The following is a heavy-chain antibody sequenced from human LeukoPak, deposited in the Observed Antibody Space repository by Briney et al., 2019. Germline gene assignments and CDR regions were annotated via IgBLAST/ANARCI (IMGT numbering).Heavy chain of an antibody. CDR2: INWDGGAT. Sequence: GGSLRLSCTDSGNNSDDYGMSWVRQGPRRGLEWVAGINWDGGATAYADFVKGRFTITRDHAKNSLLLQMKSLRAEDTGLYFCARDLSSSWYSLGYWGQGILVTVSS. CDR3: ARDLSSSWYSLGY. J-gene: IGHJ4*02. V-gene: IGHV3-20*04. CDR1: GNNSDDYG. D-gene: IGHD6-13*01.